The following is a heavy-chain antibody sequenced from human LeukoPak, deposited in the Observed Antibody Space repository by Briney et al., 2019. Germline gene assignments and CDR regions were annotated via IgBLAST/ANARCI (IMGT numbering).Heavy chain of an antibody. CDR3: ARDFDSSGYYDY. J-gene: IGHJ4*02. Sequence: ASVKVSCKASGYTFSTYGISWVRQAPGQGLEWMGWISGDDGRTHYGQKFQGRVTMTRDTSTTTVYMELRSLTSDDTAVYYCARDFDSSGYYDYWGQGTLVTVSS. D-gene: IGHD3-22*01. CDR2: ISGDDGRT. CDR1: GYTFSTYG. V-gene: IGHV1-18*01.